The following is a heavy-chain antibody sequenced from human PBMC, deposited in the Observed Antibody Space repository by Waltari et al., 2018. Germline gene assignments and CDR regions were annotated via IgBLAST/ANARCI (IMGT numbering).Heavy chain of an antibody. V-gene: IGHV4-59*01. CDR1: GGAISSYY. CDR3: AIGYSSGWYYAFDI. CDR2: IYYSGST. Sequence: QVQLQESGPGLVKPSETLSLTCTASGGAISSYYWSWIRHPPGKGLEWIGNIYYSGSTNYNPSLKSRVTISVDTSKNQFSLKLSSVTAADTAVYYCAIGYSSGWYYAFDIWGQGTMVTVSS. D-gene: IGHD6-19*01. J-gene: IGHJ3*02.